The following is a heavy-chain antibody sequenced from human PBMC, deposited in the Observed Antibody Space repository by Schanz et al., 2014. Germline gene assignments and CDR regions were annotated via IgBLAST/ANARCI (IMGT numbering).Heavy chain of an antibody. CDR3: TRDRAYHSFDY. V-gene: IGHV3-7*01. CDR1: GFTFGTFW. CDR2: IKEDGSQK. Sequence: EVQLVESGGGLLQPGGSLRLSCAASGFTFGTFWMSWVRQAPGKGLEWVATIKEDGSQKYYLDSVKGRFTISRDNARNSLYLQMTSLRAEDTALYYCTRDRAYHSFDYWGQGTLVTVSS. J-gene: IGHJ4*02. D-gene: IGHD1-26*01.